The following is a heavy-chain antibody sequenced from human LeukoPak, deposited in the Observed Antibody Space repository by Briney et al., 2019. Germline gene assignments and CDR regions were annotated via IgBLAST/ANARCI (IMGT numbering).Heavy chain of an antibody. D-gene: IGHD5-24*01. CDR1: GGSFSGYC. V-gene: IGHV4-34*01. CDR2: INHSGST. J-gene: IGHJ4*02. CDR3: AGRRDGYNFAEDY. Sequence: PSETLSLTCAVYGGSFSGYCWSWIRQPPGQGLEWIGEINHSGSTNYNPSLKSRITITIDTAKYQFPLKLSPVTAADTAVYYCAGRRDGYNFAEDYWGQGTLVTVSS.